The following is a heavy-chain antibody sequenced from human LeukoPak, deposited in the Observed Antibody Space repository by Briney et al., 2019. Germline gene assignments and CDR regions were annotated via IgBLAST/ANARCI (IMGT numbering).Heavy chain of an antibody. V-gene: IGHV3-74*01. CDR3: AKDRDYDFWSGYYWDN. Sequence: TGGSLRLSCAASGFTFSSYWMHWVRQAPGKGLVWVSRISSDGSSTSYADSVKGRFTISRDNSKDTLYLQMHSLRGEDTAVYFCAKDRDYDFWSGYYWDNWGQGTLVTVSS. CDR2: ISSDGSST. CDR1: GFTFSSYW. J-gene: IGHJ4*02. D-gene: IGHD3-3*01.